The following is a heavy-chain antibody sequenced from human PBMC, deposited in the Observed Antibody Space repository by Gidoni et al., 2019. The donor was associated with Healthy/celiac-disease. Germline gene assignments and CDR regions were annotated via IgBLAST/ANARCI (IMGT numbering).Heavy chain of an antibody. CDR3: AKGVVRGVHDAFDI. CDR1: GFTFCSYA. Sequence: EVQLVESGGGLVQPGGSLRISCAASGFTFCSYAMSWVRQASGKGLEWVTASSGSGGSKDDADSVKGRFTSYRDNSKNTLYLQMNSVRAEDTDVYYCAKGVVRGVHDAFDIWGQGTMVTVSS. V-gene: IGHV3-23*04. CDR2: SSGSGGSK. D-gene: IGHD3-10*01. J-gene: IGHJ3*02.